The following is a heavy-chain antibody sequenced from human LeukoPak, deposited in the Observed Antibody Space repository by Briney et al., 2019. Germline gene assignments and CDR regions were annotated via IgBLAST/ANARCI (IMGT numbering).Heavy chain of an antibody. D-gene: IGHD3-22*01. V-gene: IGHV3-21*01. CDR3: ARDFGSRYYYDSSGYQSDY. J-gene: IGHJ4*02. Sequence: GGSLRLSCAASGFTFSSYSMNWVRQAPGKGLEWVSSISSSSSYIYYADSVKGRFTISRDNAKNSLYLQMNSLRAEDTAVYYCARDFGSRYYYDSSGYQSDYWGQGTLVTVSS. CDR1: GFTFSSYS. CDR2: ISSSSSYI.